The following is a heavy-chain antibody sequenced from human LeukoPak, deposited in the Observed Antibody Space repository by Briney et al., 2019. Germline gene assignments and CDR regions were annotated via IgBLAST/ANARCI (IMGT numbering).Heavy chain of an antibody. V-gene: IGHV4-39*07. CDR1: GGSISSGSDY. J-gene: IGHJ5*02. Sequence: SETLSLTCSVSGGSISSGSDYWGWIRQPPGKGLEWIGTIYYSGATYYNPSLKSRVTISVDTSRNQFSLKLASVTAADTAVYYCARQNPAAEGQGLDTWDQGALVTVSS. CDR3: ARQNPAAEGQGLDT. D-gene: IGHD6-13*01. CDR2: IYYSGAT.